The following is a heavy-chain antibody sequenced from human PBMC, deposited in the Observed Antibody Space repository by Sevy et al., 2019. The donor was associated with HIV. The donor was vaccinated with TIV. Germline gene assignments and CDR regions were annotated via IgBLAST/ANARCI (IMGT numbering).Heavy chain of an antibody. CDR2: SYTTGTT. Sequence: SETLSLTCNVSGGSINGYYWSWIRQSAGKGLEWIGRSYTTGTTRYSPSLKTRVTISVDTSKNQIFLKLTSVTAADTAIYYCVREKLRYAGVSEPGGHWFDPWGQGALVTVSS. J-gene: IGHJ5*02. CDR1: GGSINGYY. CDR3: VREKLRYAGVSEPGGHWFDP. D-gene: IGHD2-2*01. V-gene: IGHV4-4*07.